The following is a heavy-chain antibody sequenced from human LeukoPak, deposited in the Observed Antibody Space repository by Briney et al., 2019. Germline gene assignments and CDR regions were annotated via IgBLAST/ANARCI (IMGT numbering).Heavy chain of an antibody. D-gene: IGHD1-20*01. V-gene: IGHV3-9*03. CDR2: ISWNSGSI. CDR1: GFTFDDYA. Sequence: GGSLRLSCAASGFTFDDYAMHWVRQAPGKGLEWVSGISWNSGSIGYADSVKGRFTISRDNAKNSLYLQMNSLRAEDMALYYCAKGDGYNWNDALGDYWGQGTLVTVSS. CDR3: AKGDGYNWNDALGDY. J-gene: IGHJ4*02.